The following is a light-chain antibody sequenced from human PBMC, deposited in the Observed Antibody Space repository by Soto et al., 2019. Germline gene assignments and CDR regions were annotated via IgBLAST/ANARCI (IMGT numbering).Light chain of an antibody. Sequence: DGVMPQSPLALPVNLGQPASISCRPTQTRISRDGNTYLNWFQQRPGPSPRPLIYQHSKRHSGVPDRFRGSGSGTALALKINRVEAEDVGVDYYMQGTRSPPTFGPATKVDIK. CDR1: QTRISRDGNTY. CDR3: MQGTRSPPT. J-gene: IGKJ1*01. CDR2: QHS. V-gene: IGKV2-30*01.